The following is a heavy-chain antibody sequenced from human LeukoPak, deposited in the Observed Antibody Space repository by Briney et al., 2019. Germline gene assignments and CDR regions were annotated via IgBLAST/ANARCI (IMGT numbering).Heavy chain of an antibody. CDR3: AKDSYSGSYGYFDY. CDR2: ISGSGGST. Sequence: GGSLRLSCAASGFTFSTYAMSWVRQAPGKGLEWVSAISGSGGSTNYADSVKGRFTISRDNSKSTLYLQMNSLRAEDTAVYYCAKDSYSGSYGYFDYWGQGTLVTVSS. J-gene: IGHJ4*02. CDR1: GFTFSTYA. V-gene: IGHV3-23*01. D-gene: IGHD1-26*01.